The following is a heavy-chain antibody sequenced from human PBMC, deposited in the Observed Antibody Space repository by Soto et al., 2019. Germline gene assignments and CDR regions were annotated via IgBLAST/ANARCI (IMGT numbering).Heavy chain of an antibody. CDR1: GFTFSSYW. J-gene: IGHJ3*02. CDR2: INSDGSST. CDR3: ARAQGGYCSSTSCDDAFDI. D-gene: IGHD2-2*01. V-gene: IGHV3-74*01. Sequence: EVQLVESGGGLVQPGGSLRLSCAASGFTFSSYWMHWVRQAPGKGLVWVSRINSDGSSTSYADSVKGRFTISRDNAKNTLYLQMNSLRAEDTAVYYCARAQGGYCSSTSCDDAFDIWCQGTMVTVSS.